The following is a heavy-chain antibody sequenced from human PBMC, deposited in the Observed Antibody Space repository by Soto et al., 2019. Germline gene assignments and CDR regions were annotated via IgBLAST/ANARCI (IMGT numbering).Heavy chain of an antibody. CDR2: INPSGGST. Sequence: ASVKVSFKASGYTFTSYYMHWVRQAPGQGLEWMGIINPSGGSTSYAQKFQGRVTMTRDTSLTTVYMQLNRLTADDTAVYYCARDLIVDGPDNYAMDVWGQGTTVTVSS. D-gene: IGHD3-22*01. J-gene: IGHJ6*02. V-gene: IGHV1-46*01. CDR1: GYTFTSYY. CDR3: ARDLIVDGPDNYAMDV.